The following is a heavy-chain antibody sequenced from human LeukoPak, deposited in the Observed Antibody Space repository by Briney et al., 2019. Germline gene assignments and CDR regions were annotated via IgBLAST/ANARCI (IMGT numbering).Heavy chain of an antibody. CDR3: AKAYTRSWYAAFDI. J-gene: IGHJ3*02. V-gene: IGHV3-23*01. CDR2: ISGSDGRT. Sequence: PGGSLRLSCAASGFTFSSYAMNWVRQAPGKGLEWVSAISGSDGRTYYADSVKGRFTISRDNSKNTLYLQLTSLRGDDTAIYYCAKAYTRSWYAAFDIWGQGTMVTISS. D-gene: IGHD6-13*01. CDR1: GFTFSSYA.